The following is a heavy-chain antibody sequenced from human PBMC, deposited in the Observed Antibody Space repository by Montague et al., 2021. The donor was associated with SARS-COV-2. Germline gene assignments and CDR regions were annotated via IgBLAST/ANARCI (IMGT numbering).Heavy chain of an antibody. Sequence: SETLSLTCTVSGGSISSSSYYWGWIPQPPGKGLEWIGSIYYSGSTYYNPSLKSRVTISVDTSKNQFSLKLSSVTAADTAVYYCARQNDILTGYYYYGMDVWGQGTTVTVSS. CDR1: GGSISSSSYY. CDR3: ARQNDILTGYYYYGMDV. V-gene: IGHV4-39*01. J-gene: IGHJ6*02. CDR2: IYYSGST. D-gene: IGHD3-9*01.